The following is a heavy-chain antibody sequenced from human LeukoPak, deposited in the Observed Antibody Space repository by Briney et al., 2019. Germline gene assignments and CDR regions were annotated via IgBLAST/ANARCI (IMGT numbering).Heavy chain of an antibody. V-gene: IGHV3-30*02. CDR2: IRYDGSNK. Sequence: GGSLRLSCAASGFTFSSYGMHWVRQAPGKGLEWVAFIRYDGSNKYYADSVKGRFTISRDNSKNTLYLQMNSLRAEDTAVYYCAKDGYCSSTSCYTPWDYYYYYMDVWGKGTTVTVSS. D-gene: IGHD2-2*02. CDR3: AKDGYCSSTSCYTPWDYYYYYMDV. CDR1: GFTFSSYG. J-gene: IGHJ6*03.